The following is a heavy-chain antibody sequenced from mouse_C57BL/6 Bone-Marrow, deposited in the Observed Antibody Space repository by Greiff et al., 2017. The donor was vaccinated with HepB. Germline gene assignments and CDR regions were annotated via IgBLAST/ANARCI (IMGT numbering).Heavy chain of an antibody. CDR3: ARHKLLYDGGRGGPAWFAY. CDR1: GFTFSDYY. CDR2: ISNGGGST. Sequence: EVQRVESGGGLVQPGGSLKLSCAASGFTFSDYYMYWVRQTPEKRLEWVAYISNGGGSTYYPDTVKGRFTISRDNAKNTLYLQMSRLKSEDTAMYYCARHKLLYDGGRGGPAWFAYWGQGTLVTVSA. J-gene: IGHJ3*01. D-gene: IGHD1-1*01. V-gene: IGHV5-12*01.